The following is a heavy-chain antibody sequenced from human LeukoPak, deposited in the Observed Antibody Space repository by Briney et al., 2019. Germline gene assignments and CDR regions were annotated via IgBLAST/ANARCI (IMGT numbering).Heavy chain of an antibody. D-gene: IGHD3-9*01. CDR2: IYHSGST. J-gene: IGHJ4*02. Sequence: SETLSLTCSVSGYSISSGYYWGWIRQPPGKGLEWIGSIYHSGSTYYNPSLKSRVTISVDTSKNQFSLKLSSVTAADTAVYYCARDSGRYFDWLFGIWGQGALVTVSS. CDR3: ARDSGRYFDWLFGI. CDR1: GYSISSGYY. V-gene: IGHV4-38-2*02.